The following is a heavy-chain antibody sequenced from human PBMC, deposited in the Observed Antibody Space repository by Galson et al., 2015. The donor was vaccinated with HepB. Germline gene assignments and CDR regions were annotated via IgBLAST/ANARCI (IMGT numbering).Heavy chain of an antibody. CDR1: GYTFTSYY. J-gene: IGHJ6*03. V-gene: IGHV1-18*04. CDR2: ISGYNGDT. Sequence: SVKVSCKASGYTFTSYYITWVRQAPGQGLEWMGWISGYNGDTNYAQRLQGRVTMTTDTSTSTAYMELRRLRSDDTAIYYCARQRSCVSRSCWGPYQSYLDVWGKGTPVTVSS. CDR3: ARQRSCVSRSCWGPYQSYLDV. D-gene: IGHD6-19*01.